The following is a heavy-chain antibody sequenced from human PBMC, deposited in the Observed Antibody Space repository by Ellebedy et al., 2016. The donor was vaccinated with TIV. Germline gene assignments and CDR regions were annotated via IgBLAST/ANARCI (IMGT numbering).Heavy chain of an antibody. CDR1: GFSFSSYG. D-gene: IGHD6-19*01. Sequence: PGGSLRLSCAASGFSFSSYGMHWVRQPPGKGLEWVASIRFDGKHRYYGDSVKGRFTITRDNSKNTLDLQMNSVKHDDTAVYYCAKGATDSHTGWPFYFDHWGQGALVTVSS. CDR2: IRFDGKHR. J-gene: IGHJ4*02. V-gene: IGHV3-30*02. CDR3: AKGATDSHTGWPFYFDH.